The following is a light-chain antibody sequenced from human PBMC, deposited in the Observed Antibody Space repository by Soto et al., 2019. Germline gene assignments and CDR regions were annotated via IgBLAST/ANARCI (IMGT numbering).Light chain of an antibody. CDR3: QQRFDWPKIT. CDR1: QSVSSN. CDR2: AAS. Sequence: VVMAQSRATLAVSAGQRGILSFRASQSVSSNLAWYQQKPGQAPRLLXTAASNRATGIPARFSGSGSGTDFTLTISSLEPEDFGVFYCQQRFDWPKITFGQGTRLEIK. V-gene: IGKV3-11*01. J-gene: IGKJ5*01.